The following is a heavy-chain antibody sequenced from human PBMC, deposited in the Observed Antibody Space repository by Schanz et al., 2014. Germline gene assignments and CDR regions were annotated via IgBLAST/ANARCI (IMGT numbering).Heavy chain of an antibody. CDR1: RIIFGTYS. Sequence: EVQLVESGGGLVQPGGSLRLSCTASRIIFGTYSMNWIRQTPKGLEWVSSIVGGGGRTYYADSVKGRFTISRDNSKNTLYLQMNSLRVEDTAVYYCARQPGRITVSGVVSNWFDPWGQGTLVTVSS. D-gene: IGHD3-3*01. CDR3: ARQPGRITVSGVVSNWFDP. V-gene: IGHV3-23*04. J-gene: IGHJ5*02. CDR2: IVGGGGRT.